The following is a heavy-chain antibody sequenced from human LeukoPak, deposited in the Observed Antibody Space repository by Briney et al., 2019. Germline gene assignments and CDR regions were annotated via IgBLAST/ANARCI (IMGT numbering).Heavy chain of an antibody. V-gene: IGHV1-18*01. CDR2: IGAYNGNT. D-gene: IGHD3-10*01. Sequence: ASVKVSCKASGYTFTSYGISWVRQAPGQGLEWMGWIGAYNGNTNYAQKLQGRVTMTTDTSTSTAYMELRSLRSDDTAVYYCARVGTLWFGELDFDYWGQGTLVTVSS. CDR1: GYTFTSYG. CDR3: ARVGTLWFGELDFDY. J-gene: IGHJ4*02.